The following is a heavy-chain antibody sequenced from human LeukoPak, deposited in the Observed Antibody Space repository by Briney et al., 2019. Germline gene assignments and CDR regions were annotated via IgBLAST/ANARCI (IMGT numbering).Heavy chain of an antibody. CDR2: IYHSGST. CDR1: GYSISSGYY. D-gene: IGHD3-3*01. V-gene: IGHV4-38-2*01. CDR3: ARVRHYDFWSGYCDY. J-gene: IGHJ4*02. Sequence: SETLSLTCAVSGYSISSGYYWGWIRQPPGKGLEWIGSIYHSGSTYYNPSLKSRVTISVDTSKNQFSLKLSSVAAADTAVYYCARVRHYDFWSGYCDYWGQGTLVTVSS.